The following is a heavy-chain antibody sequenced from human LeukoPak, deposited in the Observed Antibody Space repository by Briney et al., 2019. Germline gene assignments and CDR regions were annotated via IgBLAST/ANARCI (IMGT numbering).Heavy chain of an antibody. J-gene: IGHJ3*02. CDR1: GYSFTSYW. V-gene: IGHV5-51*01. Sequence: GESLKISCKGSGYSFTSYWIGWVRQMPGKGLEWMGIIYPGDSDTRYSPSFQGQVTTSADKSISTAYLQWSSLKASDTAMYYCARQDSGGYYYDRDAFDIWGQGTMVTVSS. CDR3: ARQDSGGYYYDRDAFDI. D-gene: IGHD3-22*01. CDR2: IYPGDSDT.